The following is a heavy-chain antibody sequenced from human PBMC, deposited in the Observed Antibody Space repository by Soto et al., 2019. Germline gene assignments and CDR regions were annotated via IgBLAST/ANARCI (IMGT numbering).Heavy chain of an antibody. CDR2: ISAYNGNT. Sequence: ASVKVSCKASGYTFTSYGISWVRQAPGQGLEWMGWISAYNGNTNYAQKLQGRVTMTTDTSTSTAYMELRSLRSDDTAVYYCARDSGYCSGGSCYSGDAFDIWGQGTMVTVSS. D-gene: IGHD2-15*01. V-gene: IGHV1-18*01. CDR3: ARDSGYCSGGSCYSGDAFDI. CDR1: GYTFTSYG. J-gene: IGHJ3*02.